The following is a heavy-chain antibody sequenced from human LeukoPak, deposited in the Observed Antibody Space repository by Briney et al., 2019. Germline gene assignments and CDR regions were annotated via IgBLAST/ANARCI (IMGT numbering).Heavy chain of an antibody. D-gene: IGHD2-2*01. CDR2: INHSGST. J-gene: IGHJ5*02. CDR1: GGSFSGYY. Sequence: PSETLSLTCAVYGGSFSGYYWSWIRQPPGKGLEWIGEINHSGSTNYNPSLKSRVTISVDTSKNQFSLKLSSVTAADTAVYYCARGCKTYIAVVPAPRSNWFDPWGQGTLVTVSS. CDR3: ARGCKTYIAVVPAPRSNWFDP. V-gene: IGHV4-34*01.